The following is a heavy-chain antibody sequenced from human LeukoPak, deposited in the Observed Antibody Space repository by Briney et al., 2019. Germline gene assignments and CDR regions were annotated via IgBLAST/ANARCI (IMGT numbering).Heavy chain of an antibody. V-gene: IGHV4-39*07. Sequence: SETLSLTCIVSGGSISSSSYYWGWIRQPPGKGLEWIGSIYYSGSTYYNPSLKSRVTISVDTSKNQFSLKLSSVTAADTAVYYCARDLRVVPAAIPDGWFDPWGQGTLVTVSS. CDR1: GGSISSSSYY. CDR2: IYYSGST. D-gene: IGHD2-2*02. CDR3: ARDLRVVPAAIPDGWFDP. J-gene: IGHJ5*02.